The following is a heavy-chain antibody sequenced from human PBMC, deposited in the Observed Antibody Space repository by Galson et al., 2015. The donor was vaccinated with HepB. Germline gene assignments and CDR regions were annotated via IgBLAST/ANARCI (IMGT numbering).Heavy chain of an antibody. CDR3: AIERGYTIPGYEALDI. CDR1: GYILPNYY. J-gene: IGHJ3*02. D-gene: IGHD5-24*01. Sequence: SVKVSCKASGYILPNYYIHWVRQAPGQGLEWMGIIIPSGGSTSYAQNFQGRVTMTSDTSTSTVYMELSSLRSEDTAVYYCAIERGYTIPGYEALDIWGQGTMVTVSS. V-gene: IGHV1-46*01. CDR2: IIPSGGST.